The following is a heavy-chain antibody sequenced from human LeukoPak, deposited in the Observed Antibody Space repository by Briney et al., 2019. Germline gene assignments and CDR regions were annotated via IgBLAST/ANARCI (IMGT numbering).Heavy chain of an antibody. D-gene: IGHD2-2*01. J-gene: IGHJ4*02. CDR1: GGTFSSYA. CDR2: IIPILGIA. CDR3: ARAHCSSTSCYFVFDY. Sequence: SVKVSCKASGGTFSSYAISWVRQAPGQGLEWMGRIIPILGIANYAQKFQGRVTITADKSTSTAYMELSSLRSEDTAVYYCARAHCSSTSCYFVFDYWGQGTLVTVSS. V-gene: IGHV1-69*04.